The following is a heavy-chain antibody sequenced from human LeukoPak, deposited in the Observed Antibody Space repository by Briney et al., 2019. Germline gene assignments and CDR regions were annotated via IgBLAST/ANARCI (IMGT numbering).Heavy chain of an antibody. V-gene: IGHV3-11*04. CDR2: IGSSGSTI. Sequence: GGSLRLSCAASGFTFSDYYMSWIRQAAGKGLEWVSYIGSSGSTIYYVDSVKGRFNISRDNAKNSLYLQMNSLRAEDTAVYYCARDHSREYYYDSSGYYGILDYWGQGTLVTVSS. D-gene: IGHD3-22*01. J-gene: IGHJ4*02. CDR1: GFTFSDYY. CDR3: ARDHSREYYYDSSGYYGILDY.